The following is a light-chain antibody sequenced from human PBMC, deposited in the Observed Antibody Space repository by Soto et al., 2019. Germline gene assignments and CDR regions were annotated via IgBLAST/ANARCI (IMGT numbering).Light chain of an antibody. CDR3: QQYNNWPLT. V-gene: IGKV2-40*01. J-gene: IGKJ4*01. CDR2: MLS. Sequence: IVMTQTPLSLPVTPGEPASISCRSSQSLFDSDNGNTYLDWYLQKPGQSPQLLIYMLSYRATGGPARFSGSGSGTEFTLTISSLQSEDFAVYYCQQYNNWPLTFGGGTKVDIK. CDR1: QSLFDSDNGNTY.